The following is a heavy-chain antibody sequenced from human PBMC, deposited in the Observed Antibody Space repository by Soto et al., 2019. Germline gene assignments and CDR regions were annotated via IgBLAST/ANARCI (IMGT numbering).Heavy chain of an antibody. CDR2: INPSGGST. CDR3: ARAGINWFDP. J-gene: IGHJ5*02. D-gene: IGHD1-20*01. V-gene: IGHV1-46*01. Sequence: GASVKVSCKASGYVFTSFHMHWVRQAPGQGLEWMGIINPSGGSTDYAQKFQGRVTMTSDTSTSTVYMELTTLRSEDTAVYYCARAGINWFDPWGQGTLVTVSS. CDR1: GYVFTSFH.